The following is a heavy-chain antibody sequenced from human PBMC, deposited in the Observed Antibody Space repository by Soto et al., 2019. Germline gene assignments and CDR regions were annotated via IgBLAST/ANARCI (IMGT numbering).Heavy chain of an antibody. Sequence: QITLKESGPTLVKPTQTLTLTCTFSGFSLSTSGVGVGWIRQPPGKALEWLALIYWDDDKRYSPSLKSRLTIPKATSKNQVVLTMTNRDPVDTATYYWAHALYCSGGSCSLYNWFAPWGQGTLVTVSS. V-gene: IGHV2-5*02. CDR2: IYWDDDK. J-gene: IGHJ5*02. CDR1: GFSLSTSGVG. D-gene: IGHD2-15*01. CDR3: AHALYCSGGSCSLYNWFAP.